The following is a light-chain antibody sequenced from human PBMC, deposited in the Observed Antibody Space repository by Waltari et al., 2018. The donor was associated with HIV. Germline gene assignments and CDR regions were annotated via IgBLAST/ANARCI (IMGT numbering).Light chain of an antibody. V-gene: IGKV4-1*01. CDR3: QQYYTPPYT. J-gene: IGKJ2*01. CDR1: QSVFYSSNNKNF. CDR2: WSS. Sequence: DIVMTQSPDSLAVSLGARATINCRSSQSVFYSSNNKNFLAWYQHKSGQPPRLLLYWSSTRESGVPDRFSGSGSGTDFTLTISSLQPEDVAVYYCQQYYTPPYTFGQGTKLEIK.